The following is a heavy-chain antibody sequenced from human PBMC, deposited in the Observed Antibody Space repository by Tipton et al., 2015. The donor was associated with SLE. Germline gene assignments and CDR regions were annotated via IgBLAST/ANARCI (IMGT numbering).Heavy chain of an antibody. D-gene: IGHD3-9*01. CDR3: AKDIIGYYDILTGPFDY. V-gene: IGHV3-9*01. CDR1: GFTFDDYA. CDR2: ISWNSGSI. Sequence: RSLRLSCAASGFTFDDYAMHWVRQAPGKGLEWVSGISWNSGSIGYADSVKGRFTISRDNAKNSLYLQMNSLRAEDTALYYCAKDIIGYYDILTGPFDYWGQGTLVTVSS. J-gene: IGHJ4*02.